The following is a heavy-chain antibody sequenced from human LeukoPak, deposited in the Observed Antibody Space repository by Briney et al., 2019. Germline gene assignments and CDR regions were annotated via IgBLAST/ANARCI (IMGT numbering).Heavy chain of an antibody. CDR1: GITFSSHG. J-gene: IGHJ4*02. CDR3: ATSYSTGWQQGYFDY. CDR2: IWYDGSKK. Sequence: GRSLRLSCAVSGITFSSHGMHWVRQAPGKGLEWVAVIWYDGSKKYYSDSVKGRFTISRENSKNTLSLQMSSLRAEDTAVYYCATSYSTGWQQGYFDYWGQGTLVTVSS. V-gene: IGHV3-33*01. D-gene: IGHD6-19*01.